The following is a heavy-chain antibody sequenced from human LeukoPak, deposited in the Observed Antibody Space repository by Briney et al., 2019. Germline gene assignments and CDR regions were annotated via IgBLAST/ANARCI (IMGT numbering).Heavy chain of an antibody. CDR2: ISAYNGNT. Sequence: ASVKVSCKASGYTFTSYGISWVRQAPGQGLEWMGWISAYNGNTNYVQKLQGRVTMTTDTSTSTAYMELRSLRSDDTAVYYCARGLTGYSTSWLDYWGQGTLVTVSS. CDR3: ARGLTGYSTSWLDY. V-gene: IGHV1-18*01. J-gene: IGHJ4*02. CDR1: GYTFTSYG. D-gene: IGHD6-13*01.